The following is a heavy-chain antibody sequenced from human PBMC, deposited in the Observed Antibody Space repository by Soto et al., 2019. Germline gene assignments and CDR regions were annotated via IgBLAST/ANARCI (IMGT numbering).Heavy chain of an antibody. CDR2: ISYDGSNK. V-gene: IGHV3-30*18. CDR1: GFTFSSYG. Sequence: GGSLRLSCAASGFTFSSYGMHWVRQAPGKGLEWVAVISYDGSNKYYADSVKGRFTISRDNSKNTLYLQMNSLRAEDTAVYYCAKESYYGSGSYTANAFDIWGQGTMVTVSS. J-gene: IGHJ3*02. D-gene: IGHD3-10*01. CDR3: AKESYYGSGSYTANAFDI.